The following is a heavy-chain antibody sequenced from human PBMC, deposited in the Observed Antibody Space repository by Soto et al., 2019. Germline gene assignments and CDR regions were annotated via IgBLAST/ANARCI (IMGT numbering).Heavy chain of an antibody. D-gene: IGHD5-12*01. CDR2: IDSSSSDI. CDR3: ARDRPVDVVPTIPTYYYYMDV. J-gene: IGHJ6*03. Sequence: SGGGLVQPGGSLRLSCAASGLIFSSYSMNWVRQAPGKGLEWVSYIDSSSSDIHYADSVRGRFTISRDNAKKSLFLQMHSLRVEDTAVYYCARDRPVDVVPTIPTYYYYMDVWGKGTTVTVSS. CDR1: GLIFSSYS. V-gene: IGHV3-48*01.